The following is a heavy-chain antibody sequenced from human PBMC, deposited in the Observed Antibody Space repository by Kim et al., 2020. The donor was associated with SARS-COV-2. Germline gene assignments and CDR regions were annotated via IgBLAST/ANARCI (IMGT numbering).Heavy chain of an antibody. Sequence: SVKVSCKASGGTFNRYAISWVRQAPGQGLEWMGGIIPIFGTTNYAQKFQGRVTVTADTSTSTAYMELSSLRSDDTAVYYCARAVDTTMVNYFDYWGQGTLVTVSS. J-gene: IGHJ4*02. V-gene: IGHV1-69*06. CDR1: GGTFNRYA. CDR3: ARAVDTTMVNYFDY. D-gene: IGHD5-18*01. CDR2: IIPIFGTT.